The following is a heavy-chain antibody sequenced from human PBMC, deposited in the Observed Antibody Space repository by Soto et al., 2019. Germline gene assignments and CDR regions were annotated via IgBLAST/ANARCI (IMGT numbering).Heavy chain of an antibody. CDR2: VYNSVRT. D-gene: IGHD2-15*01. Sequence: SEALSLTCTVSGGSISSNYWTWIRQPPGKGLEWIGYVYNSVRTNYNPSLKSRVTTSEDTSKRQFSLKVNSMTAADTAVYYCARYRREAVAGYTPEDWGQG. J-gene: IGHJ4*02. CDR1: GGSISSNY. CDR3: ARYRREAVAGYTPED. V-gene: IGHV4-59*01.